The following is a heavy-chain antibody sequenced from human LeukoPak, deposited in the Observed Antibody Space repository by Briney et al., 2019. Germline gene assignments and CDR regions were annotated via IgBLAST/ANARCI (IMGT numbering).Heavy chain of an antibody. CDR1: GASTSSGLYY. CDR3: AREALWGWFDP. D-gene: IGHD3-10*01. Sequence: PSETLSLTCSVSGASTSSGLYYWNWFRQPAGKGLEYIGRIYNSGSTNYNPSLKSRVTISVDTSKNQFSLKLSSVTAADTAVYYCAREALWGWFDPWGQGTLVTVSS. V-gene: IGHV4-61*02. J-gene: IGHJ5*02. CDR2: IYNSGST.